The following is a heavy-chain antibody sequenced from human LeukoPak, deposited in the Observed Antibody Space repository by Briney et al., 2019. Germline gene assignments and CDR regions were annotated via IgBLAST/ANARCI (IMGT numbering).Heavy chain of an antibody. Sequence: PGRSLRLSCAASGFTFSSYAMSWVRQAPGKGLEWVSAISGSGGSTYYADSVKGRFTISRDNSKNTLYLQMNSLRAEDTAVYYCAKDRKYCSSTSCPYYFDYWGQGTLVTVSS. V-gene: IGHV3-23*01. CDR3: AKDRKYCSSTSCPYYFDY. CDR1: GFTFSSYA. CDR2: ISGSGGST. J-gene: IGHJ4*02. D-gene: IGHD2-2*01.